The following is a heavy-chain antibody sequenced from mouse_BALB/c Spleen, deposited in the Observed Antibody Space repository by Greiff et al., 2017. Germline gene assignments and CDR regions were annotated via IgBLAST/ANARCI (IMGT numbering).Heavy chain of an antibody. Sequence: DVHLVESGGGLVKPGGSLKLSCAASGFTFSDYYMYWVRQTPEKRLEWVATISDGGSYTYYPDSVKGRFTISRDNAKNNLYLQMSSLKSEDTAMYYCARDYYGNYGFAYWGQGTLVTVSA. J-gene: IGHJ3*01. CDR3: ARDYYGNYGFAY. CDR1: GFTFSDYY. V-gene: IGHV5-4*02. D-gene: IGHD2-1*01. CDR2: ISDGGSYT.